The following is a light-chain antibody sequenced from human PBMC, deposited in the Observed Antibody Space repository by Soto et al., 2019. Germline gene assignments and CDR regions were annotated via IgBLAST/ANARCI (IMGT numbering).Light chain of an antibody. CDR2: GAS. V-gene: IGKV3-15*01. CDR1: QSVSSD. CDR3: QQYNNWPRT. Sequence: EIVMTQSPATLSVSPGERATVSCRASQSVSSDLALYHEKPGQATRLLSYGASTRATGIPARFSGSGSGTEFTLTINSLQSEDFAVYYCQQYNNWPRTFCQGTKVDI. J-gene: IGKJ1*01.